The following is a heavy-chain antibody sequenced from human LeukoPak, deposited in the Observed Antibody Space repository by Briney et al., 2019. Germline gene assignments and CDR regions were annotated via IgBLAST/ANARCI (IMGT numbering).Heavy chain of an antibody. J-gene: IGHJ4*02. V-gene: IGHV4-59*01. Sequence: SETLSLTCTVSGGSISSYYWSWIRQPPGKGLEWIWYIYYSGSTNYNPSPKSRVTISVYTSQNQFSLKLSCVTAADTAVYYCARSDYGDYVPLDYWGQGALVTVSS. D-gene: IGHD4-17*01. CDR2: IYYSGST. CDR3: ARSDYGDYVPLDY. CDR1: GGSISSYY.